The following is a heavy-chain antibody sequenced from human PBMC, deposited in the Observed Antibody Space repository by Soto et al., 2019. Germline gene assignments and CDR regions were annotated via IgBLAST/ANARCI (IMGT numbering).Heavy chain of an antibody. Sequence: QVQLVQSGAEVKKPGSSVKVSCKASGGTFNSNSLSWVRQAPGQGLEWMGGIIPIFGSATYAQKFQGRVTITADESTSTDYMEVSSLRYEDTAVYYSARNPLSAAAEINYGMDVWGQGTTVTVSS. CDR2: IIPIFGSA. CDR1: GGTFNSNS. CDR3: ARNPLSAAAEINYGMDV. J-gene: IGHJ6*02. D-gene: IGHD6-13*01. V-gene: IGHV1-69*12.